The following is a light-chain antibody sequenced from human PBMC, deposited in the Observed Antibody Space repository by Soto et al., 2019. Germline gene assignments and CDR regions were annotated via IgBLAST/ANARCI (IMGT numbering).Light chain of an antibody. CDR1: QTVSSNF. V-gene: IGKV3-20*01. CDR2: GAS. CDR3: QHYGSSPET. J-gene: IGKJ1*01. Sequence: IVLTQSPGTLSLSPGERATLSCRASQTVSSNFLAWYQEKPGQGPRLLIYGASTRATGIPDRFSGSGSGTDFTLTISRLEPEDFAVYYCQHYGSSPETFGQGTKVDIK.